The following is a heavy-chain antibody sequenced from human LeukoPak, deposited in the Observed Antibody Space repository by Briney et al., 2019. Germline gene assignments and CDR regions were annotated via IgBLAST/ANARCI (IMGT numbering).Heavy chain of an antibody. Sequence: KPSETLSLTCTVSGGSISSSSYYWGWIRQPPGKGLEWIGYIYYSGSTNYNPSLKSRVTISVDTSKNQFSLKLSSVTAADTAVYYCAREVRDSNLYYYYMDVWGKGTTVTVSS. CDR1: GGSISSSSYY. V-gene: IGHV4-61*01. J-gene: IGHJ6*03. CDR2: IYYSGST. D-gene: IGHD4-11*01. CDR3: AREVRDSNLYYYYMDV.